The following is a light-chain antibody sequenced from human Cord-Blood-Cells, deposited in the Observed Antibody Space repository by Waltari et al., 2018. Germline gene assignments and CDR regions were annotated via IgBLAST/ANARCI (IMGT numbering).Light chain of an antibody. CDR3: CSYAGSSTWV. Sequence: QSALTQPASLFGSPGQSITISRPGTSSDVGCYNLVSWYQQHPGKAPKLMIYEGSKRPSGVSNRFSGSKSGNTASLTISGLQAEDEADYYCCSYAGSSTWVFGGGTKLTVL. V-gene: IGLV2-23*01. J-gene: IGLJ3*02. CDR2: EGS. CDR1: SSDVGCYNL.